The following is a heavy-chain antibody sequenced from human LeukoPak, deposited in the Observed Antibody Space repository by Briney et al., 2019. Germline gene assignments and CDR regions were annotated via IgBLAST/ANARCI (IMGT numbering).Heavy chain of an antibody. CDR3: ARGRGFVVVPAEDFWFDP. CDR1: GYTFTSYD. D-gene: IGHD2-2*01. J-gene: IGHJ5*02. CDR2: MNPNSGNT. V-gene: IGHV1-8*03. Sequence: ASVKASCKASGYTFTSYDINWVRQATGQGLEWMGWMNPNSGNTGYAQKFQGRVTITRNTSISTAYMELSSLRSEDTAVYYCARGRGFVVVPAEDFWFDPWGQGTLVTVSS.